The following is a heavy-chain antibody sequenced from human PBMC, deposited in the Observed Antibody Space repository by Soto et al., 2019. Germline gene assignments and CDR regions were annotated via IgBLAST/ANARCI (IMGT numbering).Heavy chain of an antibody. CDR1: GGTFSNYA. V-gene: IGHV1-69*13. Sequence: ASVKVSCKASGGTFSNYAISWVRQAPGQGLEWMGGIILPFGTPNYAQKFQGRVTITADESTSTAYMELSSLSSEDTAMYFCAFYCARNGVTRFWPRFDSWGQGTLVTVSS. J-gene: IGHJ5*01. CDR3: AFYCARNGVTRFWPRFDS. CDR2: IILPFGTP. D-gene: IGHD2-8*01.